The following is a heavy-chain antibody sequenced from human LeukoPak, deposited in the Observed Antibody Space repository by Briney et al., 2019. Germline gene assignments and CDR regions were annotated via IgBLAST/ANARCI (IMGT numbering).Heavy chain of an antibody. J-gene: IGHJ6*03. D-gene: IGHD1-26*01. CDR3: ARGMEPYYYMDV. CDR2: VIPIFGTA. Sequence: SVTVSCKASGGTFSSYAISWVRQAPGQGLEWMGGVIPIFGTANYAQKFQGRVTITADESTSTAYMELSRLRSDDTAVYYCARGMEPYYYMDVWGKGTTVTISS. V-gene: IGHV1-69*13. CDR1: GGTFSSYA.